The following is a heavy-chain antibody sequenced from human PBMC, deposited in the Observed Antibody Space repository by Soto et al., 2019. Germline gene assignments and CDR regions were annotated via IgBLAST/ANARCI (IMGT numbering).Heavy chain of an antibody. CDR3: ARANYDFWSGYAHPFDY. Sequence: SETLSLTCTVSGGSISSGDYYWSWIRQPPGKGLEWIGYIYYSGSTYYNPSLKSRVTISVDTSKNQFSLKLSSVTAADTAVYYCARANYDFWSGYAHPFDYWGQGTLVTAPQ. J-gene: IGHJ4*02. D-gene: IGHD3-3*01. CDR2: IYYSGST. V-gene: IGHV4-30-4*01. CDR1: GGSISSGDYY.